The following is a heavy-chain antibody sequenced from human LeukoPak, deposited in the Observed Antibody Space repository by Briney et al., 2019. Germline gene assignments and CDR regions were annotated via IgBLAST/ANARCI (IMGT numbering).Heavy chain of an antibody. J-gene: IGHJ4*02. CDR3: ARDADKPRYYDILTGYLGLDY. D-gene: IGHD3-9*01. CDR2: ISAYNGNT. V-gene: IGHV1-18*01. Sequence: ASVKVSCKASGYTFTSYGISWVRQAPGQGLEWMGWISAYNGNTNYAQKLQGRVTMTTDTSTSTAYMELRSLRSDDTAVYYCARDADKPRYYDILTGYLGLDYWGQGTLVTVSS. CDR1: GYTFTSYG.